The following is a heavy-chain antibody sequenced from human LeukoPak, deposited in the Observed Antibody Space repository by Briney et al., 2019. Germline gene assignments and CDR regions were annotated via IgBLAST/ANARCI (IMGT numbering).Heavy chain of an antibody. Sequence: GGSLRLSCAASGFTFSSYAMSWVRQAPGKGLEWVSAISGSGGSTYYADSVKGRYTISRDNYKNTLYLQMNSLRAEDTAVYYCAKHTMIVVVITAGDYWGQGTLVTVSS. CDR2: ISGSGGST. CDR3: AKHTMIVVVITAGDY. D-gene: IGHD3-22*01. J-gene: IGHJ4*02. V-gene: IGHV3-23*01. CDR1: GFTFSSYA.